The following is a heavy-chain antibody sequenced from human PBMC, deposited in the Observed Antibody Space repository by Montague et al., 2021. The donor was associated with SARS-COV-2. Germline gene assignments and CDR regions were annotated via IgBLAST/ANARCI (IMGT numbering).Heavy chain of an antibody. CDR1: GFNFGVYA. D-gene: IGHD2-2*01. Sequence: SLRLSCAASGFNFGVYAMNWVRQAPGKGLEWVSYITGGSSVMYYADSVMGRFTISRDNAESSLYLQMNSLRAEDTAVYYCAPAVPVADDSWGQGTLVTVSS. V-gene: IGHV3-48*03. CDR2: ITGGSSVM. J-gene: IGHJ5*02. CDR3: APAVPVADDS.